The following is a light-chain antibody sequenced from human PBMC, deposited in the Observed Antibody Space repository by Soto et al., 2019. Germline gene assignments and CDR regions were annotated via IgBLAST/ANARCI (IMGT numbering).Light chain of an antibody. V-gene: IGKV1-27*01. Sequence: DIQMTQSPSSLSASVGDRVTITCRASQGISNYLAWYQQQPGKVPKLLIYVASTLQSGVPSRFSDSGSGTYFTLTISSLQPEDVANYYCQKYNSAPWTFGQGTKVEIK. CDR1: QGISNY. J-gene: IGKJ1*01. CDR2: VAS. CDR3: QKYNSAPWT.